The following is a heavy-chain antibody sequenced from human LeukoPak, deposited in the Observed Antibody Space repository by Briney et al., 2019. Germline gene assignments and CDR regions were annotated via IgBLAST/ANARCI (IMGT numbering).Heavy chain of an antibody. V-gene: IGHV4-34*01. J-gene: IGHJ6*02. Sequence: SETLSLTCTVSGGSISSYYWSWIRQPPGKGLEWIGEINHSGSTNYNPSLKSRVTISVDTSKNQFSLKLSSVAAADTAVYYCARSGLYCSSTSCYYYYGMDVWGQGTTVTVSS. CDR3: ARSGLYCSSTSCYYYYGMDV. CDR2: INHSGST. D-gene: IGHD2-2*01. CDR1: GGSISSYY.